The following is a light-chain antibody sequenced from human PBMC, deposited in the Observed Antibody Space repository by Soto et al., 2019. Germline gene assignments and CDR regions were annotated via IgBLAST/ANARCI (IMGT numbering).Light chain of an antibody. CDR1: SSDVGSYNL. J-gene: IGLJ1*01. Sequence: QSVLTQPASVSGSPGQSITISCTGTSSDVGSYNLVSWYQQHPGKAPKLMIYEVSKRPSGVSNRFSGSKSGNTASLTISGLQAEDEADYYCCSYADSSTSHDLGTGTKVT. CDR3: CSYADSSTSHD. V-gene: IGLV2-23*02. CDR2: EVS.